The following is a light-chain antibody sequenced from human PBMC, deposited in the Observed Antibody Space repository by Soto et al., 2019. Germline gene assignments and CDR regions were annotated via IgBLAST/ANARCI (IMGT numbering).Light chain of an antibody. CDR3: QQYNSYS. J-gene: IGKJ1*01. V-gene: IGKV3-15*01. Sequence: EIVMTQSPATLSVSPGERATLSCRASQTVNSNLAWYQQKPGQAPRLLIYGASTRATGIPARFSGSGSGTDFTLTISRLEPEDFATYYCQQYNSYSFGQGTKVDI. CDR2: GAS. CDR1: QTVNSN.